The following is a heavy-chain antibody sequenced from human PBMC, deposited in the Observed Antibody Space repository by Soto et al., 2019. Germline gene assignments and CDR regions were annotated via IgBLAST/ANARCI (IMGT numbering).Heavy chain of an antibody. Sequence: PGGSLRLSCAASGFTFSSYAMSWVRQAPGKGLEWVSAISGSGGSTYYADSVKGRFTISRDNSKNTLYLQMNSLRAEDTAVYYCAKDAPLRPELYYYYGMDVWGQGTTVTVSS. CDR3: AKDAPLRPELYYYYGMDV. CDR1: GFTFSSYA. J-gene: IGHJ6*02. D-gene: IGHD3-10*01. V-gene: IGHV3-23*01. CDR2: ISGSGGST.